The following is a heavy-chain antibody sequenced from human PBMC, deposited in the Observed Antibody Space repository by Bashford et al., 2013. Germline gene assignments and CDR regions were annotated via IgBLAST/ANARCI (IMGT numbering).Heavy chain of an antibody. V-gene: IGHV1-18*01. D-gene: IGHD4-11*01. CDR1: GYTFTSYG. CDR2: ISAYNGNT. Sequence: ASVKVSCKASGYTFTSYGISWVRQAPGQGLEWMGWISAYNGNTNYAQKLQGRVTMTTDTSTNTAHMELRSLISDDTAVYYCARHKSYSDDAFHLWGQGTMVTVSS. CDR3: ARHKSYSDDAFHL. J-gene: IGHJ3*01.